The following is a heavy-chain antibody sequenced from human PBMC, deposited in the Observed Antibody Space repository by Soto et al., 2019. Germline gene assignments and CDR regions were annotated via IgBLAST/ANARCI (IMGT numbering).Heavy chain of an antibody. J-gene: IGHJ4*02. D-gene: IGHD4-17*01. CDR3: AKDHLTTTVTTGGY. V-gene: IGHV3-30*18. CDR2: ISYHGSDK. Sequence: QVQLVESGGGVVQPGRSLRLSCAASGFTFSNYGMHWVRQAPGKGLEWVAVISYHGSDKYYVDSVKGRFTISRDNSKNTLYLQMDSVRAEATAVYYCAKDHLTTTVTTGGYWGQGTLVTVSS. CDR1: GFTFSNYG.